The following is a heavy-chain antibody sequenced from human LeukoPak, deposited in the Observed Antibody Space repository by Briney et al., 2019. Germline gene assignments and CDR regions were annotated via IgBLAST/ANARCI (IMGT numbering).Heavy chain of an antibody. D-gene: IGHD4-17*01. Sequence: SVNVSCKASGGTFSSYAISWVRQAPGQGLEWMGGIIPILGTANYAQKFQGRVTITADESTSTAYMELSSLRSEDTAVYYCARGHDYGDYLFDYWGQGTLVTVSS. CDR3: ARGHDYGDYLFDY. J-gene: IGHJ4*02. CDR1: GGTFSSYA. CDR2: IIPILGTA. V-gene: IGHV1-69*13.